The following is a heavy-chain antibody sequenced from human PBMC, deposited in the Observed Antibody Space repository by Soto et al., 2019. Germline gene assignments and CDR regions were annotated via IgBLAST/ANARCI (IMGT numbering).Heavy chain of an antibody. CDR3: ARMETFGSLNWFDP. CDR2: MNPGSGDT. D-gene: IGHD3-16*01. V-gene: IGHV1-8*01. Sequence: ASVKVSCKASGYSFTNNDVSWVRQATGQGLEWMGRMNPGSGDTGYAQRFQGRVTMTRDISIATAYMELSSLRSGDTAIYYCARMETFGSLNWFDPWGQGTLVTVSS. J-gene: IGHJ5*02. CDR1: GYSFTNND.